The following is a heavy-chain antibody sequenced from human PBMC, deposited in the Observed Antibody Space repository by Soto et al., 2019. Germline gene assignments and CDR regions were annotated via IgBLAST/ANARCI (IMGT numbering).Heavy chain of an antibody. D-gene: IGHD6-13*01. V-gene: IGHV4-34*01. CDR3: ARGYSSSWRGIDY. Sequence: QVQLQQWGAGLLKPSETLSLTCAVYGGSFSGYYWSWIRQPPGKGLEWIAEINHSGSTNYNPSLKSRVTISVDTSKNQFSLKLSSVTAADTAVYYCARGYSSSWRGIDYWGQGTLVTVSS. CDR1: GGSFSGYY. CDR2: INHSGST. J-gene: IGHJ4*02.